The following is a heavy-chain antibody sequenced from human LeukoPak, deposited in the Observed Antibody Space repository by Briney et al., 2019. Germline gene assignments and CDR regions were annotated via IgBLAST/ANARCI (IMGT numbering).Heavy chain of an antibody. D-gene: IGHD7-27*01. J-gene: IGHJ1*01. V-gene: IGHV3-30-3*01. CDR1: GFTFSSYT. CDR3: ARDLGRAVNQYAIAYFRH. CDR2: ISYDGSNK. Sequence: GGSLRLSCAASGFTFSSYTMHWVRQAPGKGLEGVTVISYDGSNKYYADSVKGRFTISRDNSKNTLYLQMNSLRAEDTAVYYCARDLGRAVNQYAIAYFRHWGQGTLVTVSS.